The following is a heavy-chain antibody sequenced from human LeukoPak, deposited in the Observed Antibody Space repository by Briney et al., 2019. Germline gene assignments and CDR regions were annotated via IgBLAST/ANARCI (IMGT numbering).Heavy chain of an antibody. CDR2: IYSGGST. CDR3: ARDKRYSSGWGGDY. CDR1: GFTVSSNY. D-gene: IGHD6-19*01. Sequence: PGGSLRLSCAASGFTVSSNYMSWVRQAPGKGLEWVSVIYSGGSTYYADSVKGRFTISRDNSKNTLYLQMNSLRAEDTAVYYCARDKRYSSGWGGDYWGQGTLVTVSS. J-gene: IGHJ4*02. V-gene: IGHV3-53*05.